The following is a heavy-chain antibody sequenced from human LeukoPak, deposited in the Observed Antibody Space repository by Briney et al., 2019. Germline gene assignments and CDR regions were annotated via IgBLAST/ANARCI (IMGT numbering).Heavy chain of an antibody. V-gene: IGHV4-4*07. CDR1: GGSISSYY. CDR3: ARESVTTSYYYYYMDV. CDR2: IYTSGST. J-gene: IGHJ6*03. D-gene: IGHD4-17*01. Sequence: PSETLSLTCTVSGGSISSYYWSWIRQPAGKGLEWIGHIYTSGSTNYNPSLKSRVTMSVDTSKNQFSLKLSSVTAADTAVYYCARESVTTSYYYYYMDVWGKGTTVTISS.